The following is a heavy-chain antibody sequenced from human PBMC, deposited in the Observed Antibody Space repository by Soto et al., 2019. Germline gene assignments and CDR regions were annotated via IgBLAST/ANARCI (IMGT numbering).Heavy chain of an antibody. CDR2: INPNSGGT. D-gene: IGHD6-19*01. CDR3: ARETPRPVAGFKGFDY. J-gene: IGHJ4*02. CDR1: GYTFTGYY. Sequence: QVQLVQSGAEVKKPGASVKVSCKASGYTFTGYYRHWVRQAPGQGLEWMGWINPNSGGTNYAQKFQGWVTITRDTSISTASMALSRLRSDDTAVYYCARETPRPVAGFKGFDYWGQGTLVTVSS. V-gene: IGHV1-2*04.